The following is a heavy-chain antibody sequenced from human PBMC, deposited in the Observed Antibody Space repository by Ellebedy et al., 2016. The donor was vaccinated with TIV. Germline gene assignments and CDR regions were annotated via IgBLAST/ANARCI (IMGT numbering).Heavy chain of an antibody. D-gene: IGHD3-16*01. CDR3: SRDGGRGGGNDF. CDR2: IKRSSNPI. V-gene: IGHV3-48*02. CDR1: GFTFRSYS. Sequence: GGSLRLSCAASGFTFRSYSMNGFRQAPGKGLEWVSHIKRSSNPIYYPDPVKGRFSISRDNAKNSLYLQMNNLRDEDTAVYYCSRDGGRGGGNDFWGQGTLVIVSS. J-gene: IGHJ4*02.